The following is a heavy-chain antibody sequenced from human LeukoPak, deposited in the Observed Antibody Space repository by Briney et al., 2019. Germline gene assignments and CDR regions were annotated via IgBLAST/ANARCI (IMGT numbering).Heavy chain of an antibody. CDR3: TKDLGTEYNIFDY. J-gene: IGHJ4*02. D-gene: IGHD3-9*01. Sequence: PGGSLRLSCAASGFTVSSNYMSWVRQAPGKGLEWVSVIYSGGSTYYADSVKGRFTISRDNSKNTLYLQMNSLRPEDTAVYYCTKDLGTEYNIFDYWGQGTLVTVSS. CDR1: GFTVSSNY. CDR2: IYSGGST. V-gene: IGHV3-66*02.